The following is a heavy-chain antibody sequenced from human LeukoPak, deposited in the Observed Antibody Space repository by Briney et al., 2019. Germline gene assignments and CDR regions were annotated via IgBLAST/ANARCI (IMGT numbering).Heavy chain of an antibody. CDR2: ISYDGSNK. D-gene: IGHD6-19*01. V-gene: IGHV3-30*18. J-gene: IGHJ4*02. Sequence: GRSLRLSCAASGFTFSSYGMHWVRQAPGKGLEWVAVISYDGSNKYYADSVKGRFTISRDNSKNTLYLQMNSLRAEDTAVYYCAKDPIAVAGVLDYWGQGTLVTVSS. CDR3: AKDPIAVAGVLDY. CDR1: GFTFSSYG.